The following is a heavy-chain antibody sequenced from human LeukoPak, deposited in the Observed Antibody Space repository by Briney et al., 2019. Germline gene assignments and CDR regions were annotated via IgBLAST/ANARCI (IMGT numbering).Heavy chain of an antibody. CDR3: ARGIVRFGELWDY. CDR1: GFTVSSNY. Sequence: PGGSLRLSCAASGFTVSSNYMSWVRQAPGKGLEWVSIIYSGGSTFYADSVKGRFTISRDNAKNSLYLQMNSLRAEDTAVYHCARGIVRFGELWDYWGQGTLVTVSS. J-gene: IGHJ4*02. CDR2: IYSGGST. V-gene: IGHV3-53*01. D-gene: IGHD3-10*01.